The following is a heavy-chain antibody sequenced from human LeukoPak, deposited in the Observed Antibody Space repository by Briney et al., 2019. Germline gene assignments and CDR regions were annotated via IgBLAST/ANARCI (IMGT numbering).Heavy chain of an antibody. CDR1: GFTFSSNA. Sequence: GGSLRLSCAASGFTFSSNAMSWVRQAPGKGLEWVANINQDGSAEYYVDSVKGRFTISRDNAKNSLYLQMSSLRAEDTAVYYCARDTSRNDLDYWGQGTLVTVSS. V-gene: IGHV3-7*01. J-gene: IGHJ4*02. CDR2: INQDGSAE. D-gene: IGHD1-1*01. CDR3: ARDTSRNDLDY.